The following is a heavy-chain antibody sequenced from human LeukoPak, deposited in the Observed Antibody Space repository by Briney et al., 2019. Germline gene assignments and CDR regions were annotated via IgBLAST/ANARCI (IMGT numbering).Heavy chain of an antibody. V-gene: IGHV3-33*01. Sequence: PGGSLILSCAASGFTFSSYGMHWVRQAPGKGLEWVAVIWYDGSNKYYADSVKGRFTISRDNSKNTLYLQMNSLRAEDTAVYYCARGRPLERWLPIDYWGQGTLVTVSS. D-gene: IGHD5-24*01. CDR2: IWYDGSNK. CDR3: ARGRPLERWLPIDY. J-gene: IGHJ4*02. CDR1: GFTFSSYG.